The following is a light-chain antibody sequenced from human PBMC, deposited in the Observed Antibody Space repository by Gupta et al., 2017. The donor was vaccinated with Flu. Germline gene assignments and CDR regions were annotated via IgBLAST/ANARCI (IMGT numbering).Light chain of an antibody. CDR1: QSVSSN. J-gene: IGKJ2*01. Sequence: EIVMTQSPATLSVSPGERATLSCRASQSVSSNVAWYQQKPGKAPRLLIYGASTRATGLPARFSGSGSGTEFTLTISSLQSEDFAVYDCQQYTNWPPMYTFGQGTKLDLK. CDR3: QQYTNWPPMYT. V-gene: IGKV3-15*01. CDR2: GAS.